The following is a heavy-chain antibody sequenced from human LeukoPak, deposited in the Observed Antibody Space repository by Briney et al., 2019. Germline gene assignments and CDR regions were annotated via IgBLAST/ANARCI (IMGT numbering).Heavy chain of an antibody. CDR1: GYSFTNYW. CDR3: ARRDGGTTPFDY. Sequence: GEALKISCKGSGYSFTNYWVGWVRQMPGKGLEWMVIIYFGDSDTRYSPSFQGQVTISADKSISTAYLQWSSLKASDTAMYYCARRDGGTTPFDYWGQGTLVTVSS. V-gene: IGHV5-51*01. CDR2: IYFGDSDT. J-gene: IGHJ4*02. D-gene: IGHD2-15*01.